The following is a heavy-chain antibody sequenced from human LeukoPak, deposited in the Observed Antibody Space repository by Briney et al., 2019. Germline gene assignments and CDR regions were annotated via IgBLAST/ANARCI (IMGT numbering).Heavy chain of an antibody. D-gene: IGHD3-3*01. V-gene: IGHV1-8*01. CDR3: ARGRRDVLRFLEWRRPLYGMDV. J-gene: IGHJ6*02. CDR2: MNPNSGNT. Sequence: ASVEVSCKASGYTFTSYDINWVRQATGQGLEWMGWMNPNSGNTGYAQKFQGRVTMTRNTSISTAYMELSSLRSEDTAVYYCARGRRDVLRFLEWRRPLYGMDVWGQGTTVTVSS. CDR1: GYTFTSYD.